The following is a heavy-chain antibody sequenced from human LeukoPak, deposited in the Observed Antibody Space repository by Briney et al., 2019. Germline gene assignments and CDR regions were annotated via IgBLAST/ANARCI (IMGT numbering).Heavy chain of an antibody. V-gene: IGHV4-59*08. CDR3: ARHGMYSGSESYYDPFDY. CDR1: GASISTLY. J-gene: IGHJ4*02. CDR2: VYYTGST. D-gene: IGHD3-10*01. Sequence: SETLSLTCSVSGASISTLYWSWIRQPPGKGLEWIGYVYYTGSTNYNPSLKSRVTIFPDTSKNQFSLRLSSVTAADTAVYYCARHGMYSGSESYYDPFDYWGQGTLVTVSS.